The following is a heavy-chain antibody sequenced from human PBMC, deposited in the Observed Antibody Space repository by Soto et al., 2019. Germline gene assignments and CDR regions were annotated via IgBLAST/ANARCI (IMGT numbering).Heavy chain of an antibody. Sequence: PSETLSLTCAVYGGSFSGYYWSWIRQPPGKGLEWIGEINHSGSTNYNPSLKSRVTISVDTSKNQFSLKLSSVTAADTAVYYCARGWQWYDYWGKGTLVTVSS. CDR1: GGSFSGYY. V-gene: IGHV4-34*01. J-gene: IGHJ4*02. D-gene: IGHD6-19*01. CDR2: INHSGST. CDR3: ARGWQWYDY.